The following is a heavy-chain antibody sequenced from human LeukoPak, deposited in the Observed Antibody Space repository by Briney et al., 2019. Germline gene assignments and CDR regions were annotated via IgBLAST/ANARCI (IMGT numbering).Heavy chain of an antibody. CDR1: GGSISSYY. CDR2: IYTSGST. CDR3: ARDYGLELYSSSWDNWFDP. Sequence: SETLSPTCTVSGGSISSYYWSWIRQPAGKGLEWIGRIYTSGSTNYNPSLKSRVTMSVDTSKNQFSLKLSSVTAADTAVYYCARDYGLELYSSSWDNWFDPWGQGTLVTVSS. J-gene: IGHJ5*02. D-gene: IGHD6-13*01. V-gene: IGHV4-4*07.